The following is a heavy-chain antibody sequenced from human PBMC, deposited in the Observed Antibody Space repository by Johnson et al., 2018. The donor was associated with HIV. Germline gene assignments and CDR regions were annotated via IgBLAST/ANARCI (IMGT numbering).Heavy chain of an antibody. D-gene: IGHD1-26*01. CDR1: GFIFNTFG. J-gene: IGHJ3*02. V-gene: IGHV3-30*02. Sequence: QVQLVESGGGVVQPGGSLRLSCAASGFIFNTFGMHWVRQAPGKGLEWVAFIRYDGSIQYYADSVQGRFTISRDNSKNTLYLQMNSLRAEDTAVYYCAREWDPRTPDAFDIWGQGTMVTVSS. CDR2: IRYDGSIQ. CDR3: AREWDPRTPDAFDI.